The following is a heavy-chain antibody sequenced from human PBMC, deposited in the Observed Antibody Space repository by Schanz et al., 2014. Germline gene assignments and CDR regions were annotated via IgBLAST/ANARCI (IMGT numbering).Heavy chain of an antibody. V-gene: IGHV3-66*01. Sequence: EVQLVESGGGLVRPGGSLRLSCAASGLLFSYYYMSGVRQAPGKGLEWVSTIYSSGSTYYADSVRGRFTISRDNSKNTLYLQMNSLRAEDTAVYYCAKDQGSYGSGSYSYFDYWGQGTLATVSS. D-gene: IGHD3-10*01. CDR2: IYSSGST. CDR1: GLLFSYYY. J-gene: IGHJ4*02. CDR3: AKDQGSYGSGSYSYFDY.